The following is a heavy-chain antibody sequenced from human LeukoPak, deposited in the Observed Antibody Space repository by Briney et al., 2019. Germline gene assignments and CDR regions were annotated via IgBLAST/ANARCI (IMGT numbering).Heavy chain of an antibody. J-gene: IGHJ4*02. CDR3: ARGDYDFWSGYRFDY. CDR2: ISAYNHNT. Sequence: ASVKVSCKASGGTFSSYAISWVRQAPGQGLEWMGWISAYNHNTNYAQKLQGRVTMTTDTSTSTAYMELRSLRSEDTAVYYCARGDYDFWSGYRFDYWGQGTLVTVSS. D-gene: IGHD3-3*01. V-gene: IGHV1-18*01. CDR1: GGTFSSYA.